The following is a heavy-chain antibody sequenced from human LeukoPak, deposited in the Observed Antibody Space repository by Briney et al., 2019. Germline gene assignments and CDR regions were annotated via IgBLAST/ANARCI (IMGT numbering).Heavy chain of an antibody. J-gene: IGHJ6*02. D-gene: IGHD2-21*01. V-gene: IGHV4-30-2*01. CDR3: ARGHRNYCGMDV. CDR1: GGSISSGGYS. CDR2: IYHSGST. Sequence: SQTLSLTCAVSGGSISSGGYSWSWIRQPPGKGLEWIGYIYHSGSTYYNPSLKSRVTISVDRSKNQFSLKLSSVTAADTAVYYCARGHRNYCGMDVWGQGTTVTVSS.